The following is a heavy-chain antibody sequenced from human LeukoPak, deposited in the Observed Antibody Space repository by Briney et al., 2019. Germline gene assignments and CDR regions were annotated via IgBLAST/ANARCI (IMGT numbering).Heavy chain of an antibody. CDR1: GFTFTNYW. J-gene: IGHJ4*02. D-gene: IGHD3-10*01. CDR2: IKPDGSEK. CDR3: VRDSGGWPE. V-gene: IGHV3-7*03. Sequence: GGSLRLSCAASGFTFTNYWMSWVRQTPGKRLEWVANIKPDGSEKYYVDSVKGRFTISRDNAKNSLYLQVNSLRAEDTAVYYCVRDSGGWPEGGQGTLVTVSS.